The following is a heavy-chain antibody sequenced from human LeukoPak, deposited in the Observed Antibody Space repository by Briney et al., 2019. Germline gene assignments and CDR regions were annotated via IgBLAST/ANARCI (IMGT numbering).Heavy chain of an antibody. D-gene: IGHD2-2*01. Sequence: ASVKVSCKASGGTFSSYAISWVRQAPGRGLEWMGGIIPIFGTANYAQKFQGRVTITADESTSTAYMELSSLRSEDTAVYYCASQIVVVPAAHYYYYYYMDVWAKGPRSPSP. V-gene: IGHV1-69*13. CDR3: ASQIVVVPAAHYYYYYYMDV. CDR2: IIPIFGTA. J-gene: IGHJ6*03. CDR1: GGTFSSYA.